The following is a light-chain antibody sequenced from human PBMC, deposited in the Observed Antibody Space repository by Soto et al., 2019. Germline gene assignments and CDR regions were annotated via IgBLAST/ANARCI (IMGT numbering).Light chain of an antibody. CDR3: SSHAGRRI. V-gene: IGLV2-8*01. Sequence: QSVLTQPTSASGSPGQSVTISCTGTSSDVGGYNYVSWYQQHPGKAPKLMIYEVSKRPSGVPDRFSGSKSGNTASLTVSGLQAEDEADYSCSSHAGRRIFGGGTKLTVL. J-gene: IGLJ2*01. CDR2: EVS. CDR1: SSDVGGYNY.